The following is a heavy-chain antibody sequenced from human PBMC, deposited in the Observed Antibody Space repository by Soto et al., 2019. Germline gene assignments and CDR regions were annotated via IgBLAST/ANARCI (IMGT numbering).Heavy chain of an antibody. CDR1: GFTFSDYG. D-gene: IGHD3-10*01. CDR2: IKQDGSAK. Sequence: GGSLRLSCAASGFTFSDYGMTWVRQAPGKGLEWVAHIKQDGSAKYYVDSVRGRFTISRDNAKSSLYLQMNSLRVEDTAMYYRARSGPKSDVHFSWGQGTLVTVSS. CDR3: ARSGPKSDVHFS. V-gene: IGHV3-7*05. J-gene: IGHJ5*02.